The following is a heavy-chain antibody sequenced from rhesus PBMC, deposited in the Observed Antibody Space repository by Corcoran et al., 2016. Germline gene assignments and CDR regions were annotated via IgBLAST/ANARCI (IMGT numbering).Heavy chain of an antibody. CDR1: GASICGSY. V-gene: IGHV4-165*02. CDR3: ARNGIYGNFDAFDF. J-gene: IGHJ3*01. Sequence: QVQLQESGPGLVKPSETLSFTCAVSGASICGSYCNWILYPPGKGRDWMGYIGGSSGSTYYNPSFKSRVTISTDTSKNQCSLRLSSVTAADTAVYYCARNGIYGNFDAFDFWGQGLRVTVSS. CDR2: IGGSSGST. D-gene: IGHD4-35*01.